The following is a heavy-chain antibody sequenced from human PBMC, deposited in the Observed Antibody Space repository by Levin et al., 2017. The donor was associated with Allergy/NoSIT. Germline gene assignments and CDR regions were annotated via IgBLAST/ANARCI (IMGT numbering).Heavy chain of an antibody. Sequence: GESLKISCKASGYTFTGFYMHWVRQAPGQGLEWMGRINPNSGGTNYAQTFQGRVTMTKDTSISTAYMELSSLRSDDTAVYYCARLKSQDYWGQGTLVTVSS. V-gene: IGHV1-2*06. CDR3: ARLKSQDY. CDR2: INPNSGGT. CDR1: GYTFTGFY. J-gene: IGHJ4*02.